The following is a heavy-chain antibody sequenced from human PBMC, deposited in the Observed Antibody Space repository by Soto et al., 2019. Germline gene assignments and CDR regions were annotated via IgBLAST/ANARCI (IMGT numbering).Heavy chain of an antibody. Sequence: QVQLVQSGAEVKKPGSSVKVSCKASGGTFSSYAISWVRQAPGQGLEWMGGIIPISGTANYAQQFQGRVTITADESTSTAYMELSSLRSEDTAVYYCARSQGSSTSLEIYYYYYYGMDVWGQGPTVTVSS. J-gene: IGHJ6*02. CDR2: IIPISGTA. CDR3: ARSQGSSTSLEIYYYYYYGMDV. D-gene: IGHD2-2*01. V-gene: IGHV1-69*01. CDR1: GGTFSSYA.